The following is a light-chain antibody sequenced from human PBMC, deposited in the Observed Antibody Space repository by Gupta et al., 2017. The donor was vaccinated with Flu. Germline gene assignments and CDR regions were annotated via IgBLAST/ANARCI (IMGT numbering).Light chain of an antibody. Sequence: EIVLTQSPATLSLSPGERGTLSCRASQSVSSYLAWYQQKPGQAPRLLIYDASNRATGIPARFSGSGSGTEFTLTISSREPEDFAVYYCQQRSNCPLTFGGGTKVEIK. V-gene: IGKV3-11*01. CDR2: DAS. J-gene: IGKJ4*01. CDR1: QSVSSY. CDR3: QQRSNCPLT.